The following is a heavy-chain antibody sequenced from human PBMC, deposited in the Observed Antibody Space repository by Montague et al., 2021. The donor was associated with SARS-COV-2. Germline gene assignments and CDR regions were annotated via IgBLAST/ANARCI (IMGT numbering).Heavy chain of an antibody. D-gene: IGHD2-15*01. CDR3: ARSVRGYCNDDSCLARYYYGLDV. CDR2: IYYSGST. Sequence: TLSLTCSVSSGSINSGGFYWSWIRQPPGKGLEWIGYIYYSGSTYYSPSLESRLTISVDTSKNQFSLNLSSVTAADTAVHYCARSVRGYCNDDSCLARYYYGLDVWGQGTTVTVSS. CDR1: SGSINSGGFY. J-gene: IGHJ6*02. V-gene: IGHV4-31*03.